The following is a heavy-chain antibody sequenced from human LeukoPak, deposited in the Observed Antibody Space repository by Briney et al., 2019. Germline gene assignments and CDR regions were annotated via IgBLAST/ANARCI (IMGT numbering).Heavy chain of an antibody. CDR3: ARETDDGTSFDY. J-gene: IGHJ4*02. D-gene: IGHD1-1*01. CDR2: IYYSGST. Sequence: SETLSLTCTVSGGSISSYYWSWIRQPPGKGLEWIGYIYYSGSTNYNPSLKSRVTISVDTSKNQFSLKLSSVTAADTAVYYCARETDDGTSFDYWGQGTLVTVSS. V-gene: IGHV4-59*12. CDR1: GGSISSYY.